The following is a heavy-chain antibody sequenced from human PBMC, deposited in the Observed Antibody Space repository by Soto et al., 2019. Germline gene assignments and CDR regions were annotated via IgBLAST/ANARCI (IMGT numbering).Heavy chain of an antibody. D-gene: IGHD1-26*01. CDR1: GDTFSSHA. Sequence: SVKVSCKASGDTFSSHAIRWVRQAPGQGLEWMGGIIPIVGTANYAQKFQGRVTITTDASTSTAYMELSRLRSDDTAVYYCATIVRATTSRDYWGQGTMVTVSS. J-gene: IGHJ4*02. CDR3: ATIVRATTSRDY. V-gene: IGHV1-69*05. CDR2: IIPIVGTA.